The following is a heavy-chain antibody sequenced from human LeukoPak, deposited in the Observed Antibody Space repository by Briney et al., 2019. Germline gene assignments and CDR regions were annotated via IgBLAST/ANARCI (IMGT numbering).Heavy chain of an antibody. Sequence: ASVKVSCKASGYPFTTYDINWVRQAPGQGLEWVAWMNPNSGGTVYAQKFQGRVTLARDTSIGTAYMELNSLRSEDTAVYYCARVGTMVRGGNRWFDPWGQGTLVTVSS. CDR2: MNPNSGGT. J-gene: IGHJ5*02. V-gene: IGHV1-8*01. CDR3: ARVGTMVRGGNRWFDP. CDR1: GYPFTTYD. D-gene: IGHD3-10*01.